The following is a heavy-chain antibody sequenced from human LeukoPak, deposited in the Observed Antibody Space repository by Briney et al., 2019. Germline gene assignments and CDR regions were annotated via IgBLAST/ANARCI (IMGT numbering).Heavy chain of an antibody. CDR1: GFTFSSYW. J-gene: IGHJ5*02. CDR3: ARWWIKQWLAWFDP. V-gene: IGHV3-7*01. CDR2: IKQDGSEK. Sequence: GGSLRLSCAASGFTFSSYWMSWVRQAPGKGLEWVANIKQDGSEKYYVDSVKGRFTISRDKAKNSLYLQMNSLRAEDTAVYYCARWWIKQWLAWFDPWGQGTPVTVSS. D-gene: IGHD6-19*01.